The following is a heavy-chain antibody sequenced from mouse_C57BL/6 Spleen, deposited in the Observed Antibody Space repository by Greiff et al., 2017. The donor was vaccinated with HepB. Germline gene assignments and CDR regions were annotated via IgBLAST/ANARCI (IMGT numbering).Heavy chain of an antibody. CDR2: IDPETGGT. CDR3: TRSTGF. D-gene: IGHD1-1*01. J-gene: IGHJ1*03. V-gene: IGHV1-15*01. CDR1: GYTFTDYE. Sequence: VQLVESGAELVRPGASVTLSCKASGYTFTDYEMHWVKQTPVHGLEWIGAIDPETGGTAYNQKFKGKAILTADKSSSTAYMELRSLTSEDSAVYYCTRSTGFWGTGTTVTVSS.